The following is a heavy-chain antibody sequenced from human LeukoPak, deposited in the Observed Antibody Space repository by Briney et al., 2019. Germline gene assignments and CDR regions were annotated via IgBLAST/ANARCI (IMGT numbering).Heavy chain of an antibody. Sequence: SETLSLTCAVYGGSFSGYYWSWIRQPPGKGLEWIGEINHSGSTNYNPSLKSRVTISVDTSKNQFSLKLSSVTAADTAVYYCARGVYCSCTSCSSLGDFDYWGQGTLVTVSS. CDR3: ARGVYCSCTSCSSLGDFDY. J-gene: IGHJ4*02. CDR2: INHSGST. V-gene: IGHV4-34*01. D-gene: IGHD2-2*01. CDR1: GGSFSGYY.